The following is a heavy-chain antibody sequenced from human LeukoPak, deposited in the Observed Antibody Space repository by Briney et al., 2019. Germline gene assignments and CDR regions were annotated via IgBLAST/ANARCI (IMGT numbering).Heavy chain of an antibody. J-gene: IGHJ4*02. CDR3: VKEQGSGYYRTADY. CDR2: ITYDGITT. CDR1: GFTLSSCG. V-gene: IGHV3-30*18. D-gene: IGHD3-10*01. Sequence: PGGSLSLSCVASGFTLSSCGMHWVRQAPGKGLEGVAVITYDGITTYSDDSVKGRFTISRDTSKSTLHLQMNNLRPEDTAVYFCVKEQGSGYYRTADYWGQGTLVTVSS.